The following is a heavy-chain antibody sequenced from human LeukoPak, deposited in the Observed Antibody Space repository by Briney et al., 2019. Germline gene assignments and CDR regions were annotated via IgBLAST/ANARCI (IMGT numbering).Heavy chain of an antibody. CDR2: IYYSGIT. CDR3: ARRLCGGDCYSTFSY. J-gene: IGHJ4*02. CDR1: GGSVSINSYY. V-gene: IGHV4-39*01. Sequence: SETLSLTCTVSGGSVSINSYYWGWIRQPPGKGLEWIGNIYYSGITYYNPSLKSRVTISVDTSKNQFSLKLSSVTAADTAVYYCARRLCGGDCYSTFSYWGQGTLVTVSS. D-gene: IGHD2-21*02.